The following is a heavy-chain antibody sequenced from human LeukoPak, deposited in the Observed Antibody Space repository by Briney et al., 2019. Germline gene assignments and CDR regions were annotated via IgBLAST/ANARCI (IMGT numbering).Heavy chain of an antibody. CDR2: VFYSGGT. CDR1: GGPTTGYF. D-gene: IGHD2-21*02. CDR3: ARHMSVTYDAFDL. Sequence: PSETLSLTCTISGGPTTGYFWSWIRQPPGKGLEWIGYVFYSGGTLYNPSLESRVTISVDTSKTHFSLELTSVTAADTAVYYCARHMSVTYDAFDLWGRGTMVTVSS. J-gene: IGHJ3*01. V-gene: IGHV4-59*08.